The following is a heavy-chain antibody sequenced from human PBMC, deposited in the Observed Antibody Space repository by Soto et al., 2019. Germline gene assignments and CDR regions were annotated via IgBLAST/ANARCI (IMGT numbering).Heavy chain of an antibody. CDR2: SYPGDSYT. D-gene: IGHD1-26*01. CDR3: ARHLASSGSYYYYYNMDV. J-gene: IGHJ6*03. CDR1: GYSFTSYW. V-gene: IGHV5-51*01. Sequence: VECLTSSCEGSGYSFTSYWIGCVLQMPGKRLEWMGISYPGDSYTRYSPSFQGQVTISADKCIRTAYLQWSRLKASDTAMYCCARHLASSGSYYYYYNMDVWGQGTTVTFSS.